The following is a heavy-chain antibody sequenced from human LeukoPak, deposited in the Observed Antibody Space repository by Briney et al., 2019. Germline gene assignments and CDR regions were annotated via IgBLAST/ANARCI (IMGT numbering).Heavy chain of an antibody. Sequence: SVKVSCKASGGIFSSYGINWVRQAPGQGLDWMGRIIPMFGATNYAQKFQGRVTVTTDESTSTAYMELSSLRSEDTAVYYCARGSYSDYIFDYWGQGTLVTVSS. CDR1: GGIFSSYG. J-gene: IGHJ4*02. D-gene: IGHD4-11*01. V-gene: IGHV1-69*05. CDR2: IIPMFGAT. CDR3: ARGSYSDYIFDY.